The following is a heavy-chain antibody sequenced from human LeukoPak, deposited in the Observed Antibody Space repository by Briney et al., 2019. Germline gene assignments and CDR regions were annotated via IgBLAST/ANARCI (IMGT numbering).Heavy chain of an antibody. CDR1: GGSFSGYY. D-gene: IGHD3-22*01. J-gene: IGHJ4*02. CDR3: ARVNYYDSSGYSPHFDY. Sequence: PSETLSLTCAVYGGSFSGYYWSWIRQPPGKGLEWIGEINHSGSTNYNPSLKSRVTISVDTSKNQFSLKLSSVTAADTAVYYCARVNYYDSSGYSPHFDYWGQGTLVTVSS. V-gene: IGHV4-34*01. CDR2: INHSGST.